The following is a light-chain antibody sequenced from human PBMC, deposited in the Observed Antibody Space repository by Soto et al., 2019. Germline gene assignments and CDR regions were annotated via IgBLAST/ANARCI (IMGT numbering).Light chain of an antibody. CDR1: NYNIGSNI. CDR3: ASWDDSVKGWV. CDR2: GNS. V-gene: IGLV1-44*01. Sequence: QSVLTQPPSASGTPGQSVTISCSGSNYNIGSNIVNWYQQLPGTDPRLLIYGNSQRPSVGTDRFSGSKSGTSASLPISGLQSEDEEDYYCASWDDSVKGWVFGGGTKLTVL. J-gene: IGLJ3*02.